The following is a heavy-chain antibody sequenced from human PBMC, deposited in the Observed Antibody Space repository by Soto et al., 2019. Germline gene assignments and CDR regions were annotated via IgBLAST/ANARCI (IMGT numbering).Heavy chain of an antibody. J-gene: IGHJ4*02. Sequence: QVQVVQSGGEVKKPGASVKVSCKVTGYIFLNYGFNRVRQAPGQGLEWMGWISDDKGNTNYAQKFQGRVTLTTETSTSTAYMELRNLRFDDTAVYYCARSSSSGWSRDWGQGTLVTVSS. CDR1: GYIFLNYG. V-gene: IGHV1-18*01. CDR2: ISDDKGNT. CDR3: ARSSSSGWSRD. D-gene: IGHD6-19*01.